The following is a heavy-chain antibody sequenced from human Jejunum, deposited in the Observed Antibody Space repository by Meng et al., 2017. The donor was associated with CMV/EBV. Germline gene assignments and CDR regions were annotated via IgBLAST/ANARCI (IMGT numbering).Heavy chain of an antibody. CDR3: AKDKPGCGPDY. CDR2: ILSDGSNK. V-gene: IGHV3-30*02. Sequence: QIQVVGSGGGVVQPGGSLRLSCAASGFPFSSYGMHWVRQAPGKGLEWVTFILSDGSNKYYADSVKGRFTVSRDNSKNTLYMQMDSLTSDDTAVYYCAKDKPGCGPDYWGQGTLVTVSS. CDR1: GFPFSSYG. D-gene: IGHD1-14*01. J-gene: IGHJ4*02.